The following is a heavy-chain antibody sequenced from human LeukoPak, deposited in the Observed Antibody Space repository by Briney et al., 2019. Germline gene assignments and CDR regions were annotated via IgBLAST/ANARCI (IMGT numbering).Heavy chain of an antibody. CDR1: GYTLTELS. CDR2: FDPEDGET. D-gene: IGHD3-9*01. J-gene: IGHJ4*02. Sequence: ASVKVSCKVSGYTLTELSMHWVRQAPGKGLEWMGGFDPEDGETIYAQKFQGRVTMTEDTSTDTAYMELSSLRSEDTAVYYCVTSRDNYDILTGYRFDYWGQGTLVTVSS. CDR3: VTSRDNYDILTGYRFDY. V-gene: IGHV1-24*01.